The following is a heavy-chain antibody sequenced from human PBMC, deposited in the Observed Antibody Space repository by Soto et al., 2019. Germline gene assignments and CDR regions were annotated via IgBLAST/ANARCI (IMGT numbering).Heavy chain of an antibody. CDR3: AKDSSSYYDRSGYCTGPCYSDL. Sequence: CERKAPGKGLEWVSAISGSGGSTYYADSVKGRFTISRDNSKNTLYLQMNSLRAEDTAVYYCAKDSSSYYDRSGYCTGPCYSDLWGRRNLVSVSS. CDR2: ISGSGGST. D-gene: IGHD3-22*01. J-gene: IGHJ2*01. V-gene: IGHV3-23*01.